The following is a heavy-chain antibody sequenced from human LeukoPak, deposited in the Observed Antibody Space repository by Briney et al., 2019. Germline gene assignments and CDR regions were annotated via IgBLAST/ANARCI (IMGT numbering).Heavy chain of an antibody. D-gene: IGHD1-1*01. V-gene: IGHV4-59*01. CDR3: AREGTAGTNLNWFDP. Sequence: SETLSLTCTVSGGSISSCYWSWIRQPLGKGLEWIGYISYSGSTNFNPSLKSRVTISVDTSKNQFSLKLSSVTAADTAVYYCAREGTAGTNLNWFDPWGQGTLVTVSS. J-gene: IGHJ5*02. CDR1: GGSISSCY. CDR2: ISYSGST.